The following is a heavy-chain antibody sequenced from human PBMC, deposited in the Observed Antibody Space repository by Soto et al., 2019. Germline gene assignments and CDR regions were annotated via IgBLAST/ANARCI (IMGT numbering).Heavy chain of an antibody. J-gene: IGHJ6*03. CDR3: ARGAINYYYEDV. D-gene: IGHD1-26*01. Sequence: EVQLVESGGGLVQPGGSLRLSCAASGFTFSDYWMHWVRQAPGKGLEWVSRIKRDGSTTNYADSVKGRFTISRDNAKNTLYLEMNRLSVEDTADYYCARGAINYYYEDVWGKGTTVTVSS. CDR2: IKRDGSTT. CDR1: GFTFSDYW. V-gene: IGHV3-74*01.